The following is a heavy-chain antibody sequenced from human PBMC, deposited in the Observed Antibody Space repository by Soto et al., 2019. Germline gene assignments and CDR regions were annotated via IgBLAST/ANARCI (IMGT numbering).Heavy chain of an antibody. D-gene: IGHD3-22*01. Sequence: PGGSLRLSCAAAGFTFSSYWMSWVRQAPGKGLEWVANIKQDGSEKWYVDTVKGRFTISRDNAKNSLYLQMNSLRAEDTAVYYCARVNPLTYYYDRGSRLDYYYGMDVWGQGTTVTVSS. V-gene: IGHV3-7*04. CDR1: GFTFSSYW. CDR3: ARVNPLTYYYDRGSRLDYYYGMDV. CDR2: IKQDGSEK. J-gene: IGHJ6*02.